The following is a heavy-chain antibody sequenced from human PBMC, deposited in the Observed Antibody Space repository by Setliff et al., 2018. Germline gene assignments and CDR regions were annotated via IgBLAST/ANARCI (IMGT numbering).Heavy chain of an antibody. J-gene: IGHJ4*02. V-gene: IGHV3-7*01. CDR3: ARETLPYYFDY. Sequence: HPGGSLRLSCAASGFTVSSNYMSWVRQAPGKGLEWVANIKQDGSEKYYVDSVKGRFTISRDNAKNSLYLQMSSLRAEDTAVYYCARETLPYYFDYWGQGTLVTVSS. CDR2: IKQDGSEK. CDR1: GFTVSSNY.